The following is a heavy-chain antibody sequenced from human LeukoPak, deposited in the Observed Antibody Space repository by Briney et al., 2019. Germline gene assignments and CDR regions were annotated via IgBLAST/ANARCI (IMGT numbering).Heavy chain of an antibody. Sequence: GGSLRLSCATSGSTFSNYWMSWVRQAPGKGLEWVANINQDGSEKYYVDSVKGRFTISRDNAKNSLYLQMNSLRAEDTAVYYCARPYDSNRDHSGYGYWGRGTLVTVSS. D-gene: IGHD5-12*01. CDR3: ARPYDSNRDHSGYGY. V-gene: IGHV3-7*02. CDR2: INQDGSEK. CDR1: GSTFSNYW. J-gene: IGHJ4*02.